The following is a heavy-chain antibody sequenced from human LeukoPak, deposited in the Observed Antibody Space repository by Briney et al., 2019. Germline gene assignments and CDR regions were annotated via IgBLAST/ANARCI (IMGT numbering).Heavy chain of an antibody. CDR3: ARSGVPAAIGRVVNWFDP. V-gene: IGHV4-4*07. J-gene: IGHJ5*02. Sequence: SETLSLTCTVSGGSISDYYWTWIRQPAGKGLEWIGRIYISGSTNYNPSLKSRLTMSVDTSKNQFSLKLSSVTAADTAVYYCARSGVPAAIGRVVNWFDPWGQGTLVTVSS. CDR2: IYISGST. D-gene: IGHD2-2*01. CDR1: GGSISDYY.